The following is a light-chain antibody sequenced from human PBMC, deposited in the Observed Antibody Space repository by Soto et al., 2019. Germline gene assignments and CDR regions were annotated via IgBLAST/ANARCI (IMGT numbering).Light chain of an antibody. Sequence: EVVLTPSPGTLSLSPGERATLSCRASQSVTNNYLAWYQQKPGQAPRLLIYGASSRATGIPDRFSGSGSGTDFTLTISRLEPEDLAVYYCQQYGISPRTFGQGTKLEI. CDR1: QSVTNNY. V-gene: IGKV3-20*01. CDR3: QQYGISPRT. J-gene: IGKJ2*01. CDR2: GAS.